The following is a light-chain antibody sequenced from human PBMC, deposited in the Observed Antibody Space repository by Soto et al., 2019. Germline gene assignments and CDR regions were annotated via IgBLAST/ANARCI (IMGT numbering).Light chain of an antibody. V-gene: IGLV6-57*01. Sequence: NFMLTQPHSVSESPGKTVIISCTRSSGSIASNYVQWYQQRPGSSPTTVIYDDNQRPSGVPDRFSGSIDSSSNSASLTISGLETEDAADSYCQSYDATNQVFGGGTKLTVL. CDR1: SGSIASNY. J-gene: IGLJ3*02. CDR3: QSYDATNQV. CDR2: DDN.